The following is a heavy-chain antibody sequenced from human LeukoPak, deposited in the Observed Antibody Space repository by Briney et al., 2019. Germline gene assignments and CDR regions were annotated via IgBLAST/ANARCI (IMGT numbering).Heavy chain of an antibody. CDR1: GFTYSRYA. J-gene: IGHJ4*02. D-gene: IGHD3-3*01. V-gene: IGHV3-23*01. CDR2: LSGSGVST. Sequence: GGSVTLPCAASGFTYSRYAVRWLRHAPGEGREWVSALSGSGVSTYYADSEKGRFTIPKDNSKNTLYLQMNSVRAEDTAVYYCAKDLGKYYDFWSLLGIFVYWGQGALVTVSS. CDR3: AKDLGKYYDFWSLLGIFVY.